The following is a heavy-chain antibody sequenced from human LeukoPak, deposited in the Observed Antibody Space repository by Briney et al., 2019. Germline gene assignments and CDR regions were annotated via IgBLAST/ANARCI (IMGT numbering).Heavy chain of an antibody. V-gene: IGHV1-69*04. CDR3: ARDPGDYLYYYYGLDV. D-gene: IGHD4-17*01. CDR1: GGTFSSYA. J-gene: IGHJ6*02. CDR2: IIPILGIA. Sequence: ASVKVSCKASGGTFSSYAISWVRQAPGQGLEWMGRIIPILGIANYAQKFQGRVTITADKSTSTAYMELSSLRSEDTAVYYCARDPGDYLYYYYGLDVWGQGTTVTVSS.